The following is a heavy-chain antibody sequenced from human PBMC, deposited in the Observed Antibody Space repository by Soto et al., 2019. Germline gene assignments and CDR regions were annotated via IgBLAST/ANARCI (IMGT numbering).Heavy chain of an antibody. CDR3: ASSAGLDHLLNYYGLNV. Sequence: SVKVSCKASGGTFTSTAFSWVRQAPGQGLEWMGGIIPVLGTPNYAQKFQARLTVTAGASTTTVHMELSSLRSDDTAVYYCASSAGLDHLLNYYGLNVWGQGTTVTV. D-gene: IGHD6-13*01. V-gene: IGHV1-69*13. CDR1: GGTFTSTA. CDR2: IIPVLGTP. J-gene: IGHJ6*02.